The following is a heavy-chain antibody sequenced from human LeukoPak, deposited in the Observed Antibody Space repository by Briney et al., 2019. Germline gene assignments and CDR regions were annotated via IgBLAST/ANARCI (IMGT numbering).Heavy chain of an antibody. V-gene: IGHV3-30*04. D-gene: IGHD6-13*01. J-gene: IGHJ4*02. Sequence: GRSLRLSCAASGFTFSSYAMHWVRQAPGKGLEWVAVISYGGSNKYYADSVKGRFTISRDNSKNTLYLQMNSLRAEDTAVYYCARDFLPMSSSWYEYYWGQGTLVTVSS. CDR3: ARDFLPMSSSWYEYY. CDR2: ISYGGSNK. CDR1: GFTFSSYA.